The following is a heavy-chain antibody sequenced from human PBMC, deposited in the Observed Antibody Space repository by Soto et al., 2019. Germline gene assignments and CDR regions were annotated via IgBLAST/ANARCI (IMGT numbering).Heavy chain of an antibody. CDR3: AKDWGMIAVAGISLVYYYYGMDV. Sequence: EVQLLESGGGLVQPGGSLRLSCAASGFTFSSYAMSWVRQAPGKGLEWVSAISGSGGSTYYADSVKGRFTISRDNSKNTVYLQMNSLRAEDTAVYYCAKDWGMIAVAGISLVYYYYGMDVWGQGTTVTVSS. D-gene: IGHD6-19*01. CDR1: GFTFSSYA. V-gene: IGHV3-23*01. CDR2: ISGSGGST. J-gene: IGHJ6*02.